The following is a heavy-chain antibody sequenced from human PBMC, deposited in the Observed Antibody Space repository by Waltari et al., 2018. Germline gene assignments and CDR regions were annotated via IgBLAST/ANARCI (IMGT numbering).Heavy chain of an antibody. D-gene: IGHD2-15*01. J-gene: IGHJ4*02. CDR1: GFSFSSYE. CDR2: ISSSGSTI. Sequence: EVQLVESGGGLVQPGGSLGLSCAASGFSFSSYEMNWVRQAPGEGLEWVSYISSSGSTIYYADSVKGRFTISRDNAKNSLYLQMNSLRAEDTAVYYCARSSPADIVVVVAATPVDYWGQGTLVTVSS. CDR3: ARSSPADIVVVVAATPVDY. V-gene: IGHV3-48*03.